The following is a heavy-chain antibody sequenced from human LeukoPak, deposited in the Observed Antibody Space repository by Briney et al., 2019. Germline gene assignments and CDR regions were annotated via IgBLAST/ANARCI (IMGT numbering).Heavy chain of an antibody. CDR2: IYHSGST. CDR3: ARDMGLGCSSTSCYLRYYYGMDV. CDR1: GGSISSSNW. V-gene: IGHV4-4*02. Sequence: PSGTLSLTCAVSGGSISSSNWWSWVRQPPGKGLDWIGEIYHSGSTNYNPSLKSRVTISVDKSKNQFSLKLSSVTAADTAVYYCARDMGLGCSSTSCYLRYYYGMDVWGKGTTVTVSS. J-gene: IGHJ6*04. D-gene: IGHD2-2*01.